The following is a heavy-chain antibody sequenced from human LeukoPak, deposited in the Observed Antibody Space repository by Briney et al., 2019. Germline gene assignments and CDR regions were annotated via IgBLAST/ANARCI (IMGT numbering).Heavy chain of an antibody. CDR1: GFTFSSYA. V-gene: IGHV3-23*01. CDR2: ISGSGGNT. D-gene: IGHD2-2*01. Sequence: GGSLRLSCAASGFTFSSYAMSWVRQAPGKGLEWVSAISGSGGNTYYADSVKGRFTISRDNSKNTLYLQMNSLRAEDTAVYYCARARGSTSCYSWGQGTLVTVSS. CDR3: ARARGSTSCYS. J-gene: IGHJ5*02.